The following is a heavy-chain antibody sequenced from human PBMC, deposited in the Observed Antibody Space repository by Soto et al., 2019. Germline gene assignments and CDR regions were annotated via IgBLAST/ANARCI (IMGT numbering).Heavy chain of an antibody. V-gene: IGHV5-10-1*01. J-gene: IGHJ6*02. CDR2: IDPSDSYT. Sequence: GESLKISCKGSGYSFTSYWISWVRQMPGKGLEWMGRIDPSDSYTNYSPSFQGHVTISADKSISTAYLQWSSLKASDTAMYYCARPIEAGYCRSTSCYGMDVWGQGTTVTVSS. D-gene: IGHD2-2*03. CDR3: ARPIEAGYCRSTSCYGMDV. CDR1: GYSFTSYW.